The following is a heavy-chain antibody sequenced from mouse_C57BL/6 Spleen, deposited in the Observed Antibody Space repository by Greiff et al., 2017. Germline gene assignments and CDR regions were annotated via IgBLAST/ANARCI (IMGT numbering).Heavy chain of an antibody. D-gene: IGHD2-10*01. CDR1: GYTFTSYW. J-gene: IGHJ2*01. Sequence: QVQLQQPGAELVRPGSSVKLSCKASGYTFTSYWMHWVKQRPIQGLEWIGNIDPSDSETNYNQKFKDKATLTVDKSSSTAYMQLSSLTSEDSAVYYCARLDAYSPKNFDYWGQGTTLTVSS. CDR2: IDPSDSET. V-gene: IGHV1-52*01. CDR3: ARLDAYSPKNFDY.